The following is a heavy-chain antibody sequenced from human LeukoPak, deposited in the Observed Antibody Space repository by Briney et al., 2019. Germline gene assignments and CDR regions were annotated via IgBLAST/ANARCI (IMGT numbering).Heavy chain of an antibody. CDR1: GGTFSSYA. V-gene: IGHV1-2*02. Sequence: ASVKVSCKASGGTFSSYAISWVRQAPGQGLEWMGWINPNSGGTNYAQKFQGRVTMTRDTSISTAYMELSSLRSEDTAVYYCARDITMVRGVIYWFDPWGQGTLVTVSS. J-gene: IGHJ5*02. CDR2: INPNSGGT. D-gene: IGHD3-10*01. CDR3: ARDITMVRGVIYWFDP.